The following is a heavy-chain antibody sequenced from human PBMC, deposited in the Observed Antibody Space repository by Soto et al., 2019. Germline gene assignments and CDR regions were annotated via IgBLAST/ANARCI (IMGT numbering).Heavy chain of an antibody. CDR1: GYTFTSYG. Sequence: ASVKVSCKSSGYTFTSYGISWVRQAPGQGLEWMGWISAYNGNTNYAQKLQGRVTMTTDTSTSTAYMELRSLRSDDTAVYYCARDVVVVAATHYYYGVDVSGQATTVTVSS. CDR3: ARDVVVVAATHYYYGVDV. D-gene: IGHD2-15*01. V-gene: IGHV1-18*01. J-gene: IGHJ6*02. CDR2: ISAYNGNT.